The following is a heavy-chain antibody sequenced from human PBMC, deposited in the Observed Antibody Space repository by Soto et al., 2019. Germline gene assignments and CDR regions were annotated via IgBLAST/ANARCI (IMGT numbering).Heavy chain of an antibody. CDR2: INHSGST. D-gene: IGHD5-18*01. V-gene: IGHV4-34*01. Sequence: QVQLQQWGAGLLKPSETLSLTCAVYGGSFSGYYWSWIRQPPGKGLEWIGEINHSGSTKYNPSLKSRVTRAVDRSKYQLSMKLRSEAAAVSALYYGAFNGDTSMGTGWFDPWGQGTLVTVSS. J-gene: IGHJ5*02. CDR1: GGSFSGYY. CDR3: AFNGDTSMGTGWFDP.